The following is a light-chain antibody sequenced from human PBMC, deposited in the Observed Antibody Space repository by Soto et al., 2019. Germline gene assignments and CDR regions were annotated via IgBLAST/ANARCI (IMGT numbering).Light chain of an antibody. J-gene: IGKJ3*01. CDR2: DAS. V-gene: IGKV3-11*01. CDR3: QQRSNWPRFT. Sequence: EIVLTQSPATLSLSPGERATLSCRASQSVGSYLAWYQQKPGQAPRLLIYDASNRATGIPARFSGSGSGTDFTLTISSLEPEDFAVYYCQQRSNWPRFTFGPGTKVDIK. CDR1: QSVGSY.